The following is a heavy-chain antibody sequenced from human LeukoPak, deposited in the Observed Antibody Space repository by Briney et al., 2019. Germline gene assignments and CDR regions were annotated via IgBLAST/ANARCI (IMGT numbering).Heavy chain of an antibody. CDR2: IYYSGST. CDR3: ARRSLSWFDP. V-gene: IGHV4-61*08. CDR1: GGSISSGGYS. D-gene: IGHD5-24*01. J-gene: IGHJ5*02. Sequence: SETLSLTCAVSGGSISSGGYSWSWIRQPPGKGLEWIGYIYYSGSTYYNPSLKSRVTISVDTSKNQFSLKLSSVTAADTAVYYCARRSLSWFDPWGQGTLVTVSS.